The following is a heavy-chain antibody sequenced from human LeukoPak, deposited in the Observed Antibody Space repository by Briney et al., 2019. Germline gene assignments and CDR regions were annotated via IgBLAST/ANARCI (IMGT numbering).Heavy chain of an antibody. J-gene: IGHJ2*01. V-gene: IGHV3-23*01. Sequence: GGSLRLSCAASGFTFSRSAMSWVRQAPGKGLEWLAAISGAGDSTYYADSVKGRFTISRDNSENTVYLQMNSLRADETAVYYCARDFWDDFEYFDLWGRGTLVTVSS. CDR3: ARDFWDDFEYFDL. D-gene: IGHD3-3*01. CDR2: ISGAGDST. CDR1: GFTFSRSA.